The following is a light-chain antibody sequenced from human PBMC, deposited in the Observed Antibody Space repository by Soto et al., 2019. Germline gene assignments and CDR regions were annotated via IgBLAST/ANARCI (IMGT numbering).Light chain of an antibody. J-gene: IGKJ5*01. CDR3: QHYVTSSIT. Sequence: EIVLTQSPGTLSLSPGERATLSCRASQSVSNNYLAWYQQKPGQAPRFLMYGASSRATGTPDRISGGGSGTDFTLTISRLEPEDFAVYYCQHYVTSSITFGQGTQLEIK. V-gene: IGKV3-20*01. CDR1: QSVSNNY. CDR2: GAS.